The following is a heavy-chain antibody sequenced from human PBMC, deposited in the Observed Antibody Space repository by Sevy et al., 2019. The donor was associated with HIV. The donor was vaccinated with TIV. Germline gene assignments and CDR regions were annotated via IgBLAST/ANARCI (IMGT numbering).Heavy chain of an antibody. Sequence: GGSLRLSCAASGFTFNSYWMSWVRQTPGKGLEWVANIKQDGSEKYYVDSVKGEFTISRDKAKNSLYLEMNSLRAEDTAVYYCAGDGGTYYDFWSGPSSYYYYYYGMDVWGQGTTVTVSS. CDR1: GFTFNSYW. V-gene: IGHV3-7*01. CDR2: IKQDGSEK. D-gene: IGHD3-3*01. J-gene: IGHJ6*02. CDR3: AGDGGTYYDFWSGPSSYYYYYYGMDV.